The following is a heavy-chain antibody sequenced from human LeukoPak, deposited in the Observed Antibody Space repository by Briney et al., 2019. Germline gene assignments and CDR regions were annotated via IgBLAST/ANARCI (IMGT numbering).Heavy chain of an antibody. V-gene: IGHV3-23*05. CDR1: GFIFRNYG. CDR3: AHLVWEYVGGLDV. Sequence: PGGSLRLSCAASGFIFRNYGMNWVRQAPGKGLEWVSGIYTNGNTRYADSVRGRFTISRDNPKNTLYLQMHSLRVDDTAVYYCAHLVWEYVGGLDVWGQGTTVTVSS. D-gene: IGHD3/OR15-3a*01. J-gene: IGHJ6*02. CDR2: IYTNGNT.